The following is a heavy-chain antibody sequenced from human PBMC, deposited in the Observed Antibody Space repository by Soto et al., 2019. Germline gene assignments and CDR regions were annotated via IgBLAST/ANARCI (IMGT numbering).Heavy chain of an antibody. Sequence: EQLQESGPGLVKPSQTLSLTCTVSGGSISSGGYYWSWIRQHPGKGLEWIGYIYYSGSTYYNPSLKSRVTISVDTSKNQFSLKLSSVTAADTAVYYCARGWSFPVTFDYWGQGTLVTVSS. V-gene: IGHV4-31*03. D-gene: IGHD4-17*01. CDR1: GGSISSGGYY. CDR2: IYYSGST. J-gene: IGHJ4*02. CDR3: ARGWSFPVTFDY.